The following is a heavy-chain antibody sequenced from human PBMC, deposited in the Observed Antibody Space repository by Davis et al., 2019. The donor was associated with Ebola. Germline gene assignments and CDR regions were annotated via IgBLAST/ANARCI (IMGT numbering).Heavy chain of an antibody. D-gene: IGHD6-19*01. J-gene: IGHJ6*02. CDR2: ISYDGSNK. Sequence: GESLKISCAASGFTFCSYAMHWVRQAPGKGLEWVAVISYDGSNKYYADSVKGRFTISRDNSKNTLYLQMNSLRAEDTAVYYCARDQVAGTYYYGMDVWGQGTTVTVSS. CDR3: ARDQVAGTYYYGMDV. CDR1: GFTFCSYA. V-gene: IGHV3-30-3*01.